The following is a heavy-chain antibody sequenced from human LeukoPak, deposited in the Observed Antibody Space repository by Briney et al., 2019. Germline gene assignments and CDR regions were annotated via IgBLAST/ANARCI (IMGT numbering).Heavy chain of an antibody. CDR3: GRRHLIGNGYFDH. J-gene: IGHJ4*02. CDR2: ISTFNGNT. CDR1: GYAFTNYG. V-gene: IGHV1-18*01. D-gene: IGHD1-1*01. Sequence: VASVKVSCKASGYAFTNYGVGWLRLAPGQGLQWLGWISTFNGNTNYAQIVQDRVTMTTDTSTNTAYLELRGLRSDDTAVYYCGRRHLIGNGYFDHWGQGTLVTVSS.